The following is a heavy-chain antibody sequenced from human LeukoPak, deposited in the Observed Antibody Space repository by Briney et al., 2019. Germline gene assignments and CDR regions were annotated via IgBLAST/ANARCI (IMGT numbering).Heavy chain of an antibody. CDR2: FSAYNGNT. V-gene: IGHV1-18*04. CDR3: ARDLRGYYGSGSYYEFGMDV. D-gene: IGHD3-10*01. CDR1: GYTFSSYG. Sequence: ASVKVSCNTSGYTFSSYGVSWVRRAPGQGREWMAWFSAYNGNTIYAQKFQDRVTMTTDTFTSTAYMELRSLRSDDTAVYYCARDLRGYYGSGSYYEFGMDVWGQGTTVTVSS. J-gene: IGHJ6*02.